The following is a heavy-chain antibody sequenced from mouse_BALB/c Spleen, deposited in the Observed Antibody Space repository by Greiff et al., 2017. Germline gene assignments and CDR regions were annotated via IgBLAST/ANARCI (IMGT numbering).Heavy chain of an antibody. CDR3: ARKLPSDAMDY. Sequence: EVQVVESGGGLVKPVGFLKLSCAASGFTFSSYAMSWVRQSPEKRLEWVAEISSGGSYTYYPDTVTGRFTISRDNAKNTLYLEMSSLRSEDTAMYYCARKLPSDAMDYWGQGTSVTVSS. D-gene: IGHD1-1*01. CDR1: GFTFSSYA. J-gene: IGHJ4*01. V-gene: IGHV5-9-4*01. CDR2: ISSGGSYT.